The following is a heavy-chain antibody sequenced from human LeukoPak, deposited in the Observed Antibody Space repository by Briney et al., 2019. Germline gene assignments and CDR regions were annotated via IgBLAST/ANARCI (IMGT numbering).Heavy chain of an antibody. Sequence: GGSLRLSCAASGFTFSTYSMNWVRQAPGKGPEWVSSISSSSTYFFYADSVRGRFTVSRDNAKNTLYLQMNSLRAEDTAVYYCARDPHDCSSTSCYNYWGQGTLVTVSS. D-gene: IGHD2-2*02. V-gene: IGHV3-21*01. CDR2: ISSSSTYF. CDR3: ARDPHDCSSTSCYNY. J-gene: IGHJ4*02. CDR1: GFTFSTYS.